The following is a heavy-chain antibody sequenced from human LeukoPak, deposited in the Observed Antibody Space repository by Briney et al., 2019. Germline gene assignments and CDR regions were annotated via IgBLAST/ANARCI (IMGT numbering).Heavy chain of an antibody. CDR1: GYTFTSYT. CDR2: INTGNGNT. CDR3: ARDLGRYDFWSGYPVGKYYYYYMDV. D-gene: IGHD3-3*01. V-gene: IGHV1-3*03. J-gene: IGHJ6*03. Sequence: ASVKVSCKASGYTFTSYTMHWVRQAPGQRLEWMGWINTGNGNTKYSQEFQGRVTITRDTSTSTAYMELSSLRSEDTAVYYCARDLGRYDFWSGYPVGKYYYYYMDVWGKGTTVTVSS.